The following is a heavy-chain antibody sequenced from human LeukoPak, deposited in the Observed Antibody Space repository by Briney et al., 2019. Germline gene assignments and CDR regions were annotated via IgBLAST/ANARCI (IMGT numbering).Heavy chain of an antibody. Sequence: GGSLRLSCAASGCTFGSYSMNWVRQAPGKGLEWVSYISSSGSTIYYADSVKGRFTISRDNAKNSLYLQMNSLRAEDTAVYYCARDRDHWYVDLWGRGTLVSVSS. J-gene: IGHJ2*01. CDR3: ARDRDHWYVDL. CDR2: ISSSGSTI. D-gene: IGHD3-10*01. V-gene: IGHV3-48*04. CDR1: GCTFGSYS.